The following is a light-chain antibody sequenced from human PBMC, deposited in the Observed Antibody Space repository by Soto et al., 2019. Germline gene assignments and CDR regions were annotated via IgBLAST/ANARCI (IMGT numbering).Light chain of an antibody. CDR1: QSISGW. CDR2: DVS. J-gene: IGKJ1*01. CDR3: QQYNSYPWT. V-gene: IGKV1-5*01. Sequence: DIQMTQSPSTLSASVGDRVTINCRASQSISGWLAWYQQKPGKAPKLLIYDVSSLESGVPSRFSGSGSGTEFTLAISSLQPDDFATYYCQQYNSYPWTFGQGTKVEIK.